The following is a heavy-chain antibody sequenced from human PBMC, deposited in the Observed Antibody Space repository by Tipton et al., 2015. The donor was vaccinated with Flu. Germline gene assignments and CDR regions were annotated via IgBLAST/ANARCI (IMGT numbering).Heavy chain of an antibody. CDR3: ARDPFLGTGDAFDI. D-gene: IGHD3-3*01. CDR1: GFSFSSYG. V-gene: IGHV3-30*03. CDR2: LSHDGSSK. Sequence: RSLRLSCAASGFSFSSYGMHWVRQAPGKGLEWVAALSHDGSSKYYGDSVRGRFTVSRDNSKNTLFLQMNSLRAEDTAVYYCARDPFLGTGDAFDIWGQGSVVIVSS. J-gene: IGHJ3*02.